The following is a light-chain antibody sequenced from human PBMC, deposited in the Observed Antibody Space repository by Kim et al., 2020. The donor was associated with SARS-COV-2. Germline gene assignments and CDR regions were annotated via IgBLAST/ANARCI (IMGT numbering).Light chain of an antibody. CDR3: NSRDSSGNSYF. Sequence: LGQTVGITCQGDTLRTYYASWYKQKPGQAPVLVIYGENNRPSGIPDRFSGSSSGNTASLTITGAQAEDEADYFCNSRDSSGNSYFFGTGTKVTVL. CDR2: GEN. J-gene: IGLJ1*01. CDR1: TLRTYY. V-gene: IGLV3-19*01.